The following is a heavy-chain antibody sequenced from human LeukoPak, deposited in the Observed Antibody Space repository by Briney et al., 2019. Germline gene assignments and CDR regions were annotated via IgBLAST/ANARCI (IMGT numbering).Heavy chain of an antibody. CDR2: MYYSGNS. CDR3: ARDDYGHYFIDP. CDR1: GGSIGGSAFY. J-gene: IGHJ5*02. V-gene: IGHV4-31*03. D-gene: IGHD4-17*01. Sequence: PSETLSLTCTVSGGSIGGSAFYWSWIRQHPGKGPEWIGYMYYSGNSYYTPYLKSRVTISVDTSKNQFFLKLTSVTAADTAVYYCARDDYGHYFIDPWGQGTLVTVSS.